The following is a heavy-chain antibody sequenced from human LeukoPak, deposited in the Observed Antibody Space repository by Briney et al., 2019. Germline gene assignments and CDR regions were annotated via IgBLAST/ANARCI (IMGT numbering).Heavy chain of an antibody. CDR1: GFTFSSYG. V-gene: IGHV3-23*01. CDR3: AKDLSPGHY. J-gene: IGHJ4*02. Sequence: GGSLRLSCAVSGFTFSSYGMSWVRQAPGKGLEWVSAISGSGGNTYYADSVKGRFTISRDNSKNTLYLQMNSLRAGDTAVYFCAKDLSPGHYWGQGTLVTVSS. CDR2: ISGSGGNT.